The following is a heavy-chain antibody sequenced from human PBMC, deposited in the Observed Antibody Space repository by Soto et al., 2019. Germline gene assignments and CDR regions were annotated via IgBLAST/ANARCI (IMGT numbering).Heavy chain of an antibody. V-gene: IGHV1-69*01. D-gene: IGHD5-12*01. Sequence: QVQLVQSGAEVKKPGSSVKVSCKASGGTFSSYAISWLRQAPGQGLEWLGGIIAIFGTANYAQKFQGRVTITADESTSTAYMELSSLRSEDTAVYYCARPRRRDGYNWAFDYWGQGTLVAVSS. CDR3: ARPRRRDGYNWAFDY. CDR1: GGTFSSYA. CDR2: IIAIFGTA. J-gene: IGHJ4*02.